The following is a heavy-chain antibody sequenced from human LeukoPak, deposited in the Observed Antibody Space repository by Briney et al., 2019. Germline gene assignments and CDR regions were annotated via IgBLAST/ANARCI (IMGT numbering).Heavy chain of an antibody. D-gene: IGHD2-2*01. CDR3: ARAEFDCSSTSCYPVEDY. V-gene: IGHV1-18*01. Sequence: ASVKVSCKASGYTFTSYGISWVRQAPGQGLEWMGWISAYNGNTNYAQKLQGRVTMTTDTSTSTAYMELRSLRSDDTAVYYCARAEFDCSSTSCYPVEDYWGQGTLVTVSS. J-gene: IGHJ4*02. CDR2: ISAYNGNT. CDR1: GYTFTSYG.